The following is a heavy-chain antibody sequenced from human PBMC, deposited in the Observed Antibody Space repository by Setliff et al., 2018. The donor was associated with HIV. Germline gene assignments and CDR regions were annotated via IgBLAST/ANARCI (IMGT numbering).Heavy chain of an antibody. V-gene: IGHV4-34*01. J-gene: IGHJ6*03. Sequence: PSETLSLTCGVYGGSFSDNDWSRIRQSPGKGLGWSGEINHSGRTKYSPSLRSRVSISVDTSKTQFSLKLSSVTAADTAVYYCARVSSPYWYSIFRNNYYHMDVWGKGTTVTVSS. D-gene: IGHD2-8*02. CDR3: ARVSSPYWYSIFRNNYYHMDV. CDR1: GGSFSDND. CDR2: INHSGRT.